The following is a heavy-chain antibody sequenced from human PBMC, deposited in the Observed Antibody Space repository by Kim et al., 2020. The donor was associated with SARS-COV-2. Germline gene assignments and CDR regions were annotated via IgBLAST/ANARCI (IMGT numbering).Heavy chain of an antibody. CDR1: GYSFTNFW. J-gene: IGHJ3*02. Sequence: GESLKTSCKGSGYSFTNFWIGWVRQMPGRGLEWIGIIHPGDSDIRYSPSFQGQVTISADRSISTAYLQLSSLKASDTAMYYCAREEGGSVGASDIWGQGTLVTVSS. CDR3: AREEGGSVGASDI. V-gene: IGHV5-51*01. D-gene: IGHD3-16*01. CDR2: IHPGDSDI.